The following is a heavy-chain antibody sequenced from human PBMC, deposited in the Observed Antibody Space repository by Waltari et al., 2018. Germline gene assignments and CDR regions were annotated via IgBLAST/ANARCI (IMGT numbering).Heavy chain of an antibody. CDR2: INHSGST. CDR1: GGSFSGYY. V-gene: IGHV4-34*01. J-gene: IGHJ3*02. CDR3: ASPSRRGYSGYALIKQGAFDI. Sequence: QVQLQQWGAGLLKPSETLSLTCAVYGGSFSGYYCSWIRQPPGKGLGWIGEINHSGSTNYNPSLKSRVTISVDTSKNQFSLKLSSVTAADTAVYYCASPSRRGYSGYALIKQGAFDIWGQGTMVTVSS. D-gene: IGHD5-12*01.